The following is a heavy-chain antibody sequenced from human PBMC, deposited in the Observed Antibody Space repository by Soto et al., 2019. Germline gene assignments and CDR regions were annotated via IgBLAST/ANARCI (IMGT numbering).Heavy chain of an antibody. J-gene: IGHJ4*02. Sequence: KFQGRVTITRDTSASTAYMELSSLRSEDTAVYYCAREEEHSGYVKGAVFDYWGQGTLVTVSS. D-gene: IGHD5-12*01. CDR3: AREEEHSGYVKGAVFDY. V-gene: IGHV1-3*01.